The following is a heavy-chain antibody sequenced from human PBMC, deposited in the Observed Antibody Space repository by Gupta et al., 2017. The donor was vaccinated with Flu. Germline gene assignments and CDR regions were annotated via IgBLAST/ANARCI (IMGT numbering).Heavy chain of an antibody. CDR1: DYTITVYG. CDR2: INTYNGHT. J-gene: IGHJ4*02. V-gene: IGHV1-18*01. CDR3: ARLSGWNFGYFDH. D-gene: IGHD6-19*01. Sequence: QVQLLQSGSEVKKVGASVKVSCKTSDYTITVYGINWVRQAPGQGLEWMGWINTYNGHTYYAQNLQGRLTLTADTSTTTAYMELRSLRSDDTAVYFCARLSGWNFGYFDHWGQGTLVTVSS.